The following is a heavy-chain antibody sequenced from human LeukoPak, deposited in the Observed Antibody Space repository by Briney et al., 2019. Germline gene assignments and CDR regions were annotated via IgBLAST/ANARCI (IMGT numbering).Heavy chain of an antibody. Sequence: GGSLRLSCAASGFTFSNSWMSWVRQAPGKGLEWVANIKQDGSEKYYVDSVKGRFTISRDNAKNSLYLQMNSLRAEDTAVYYCARDPESNWGWDLDYWGQGTLVTVSS. CDR1: GFTFSNSW. CDR2: IKQDGSEK. D-gene: IGHD7-27*01. CDR3: ARDPESNWGWDLDY. V-gene: IGHV3-7*03. J-gene: IGHJ4*02.